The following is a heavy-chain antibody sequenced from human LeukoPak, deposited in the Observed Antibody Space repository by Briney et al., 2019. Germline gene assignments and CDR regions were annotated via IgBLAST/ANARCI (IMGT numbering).Heavy chain of an antibody. CDR2: ISWNSGSI. CDR3: ARGTGDY. Sequence: GRSLRLSCAASGFTFDDYAMHWVRQAPGKGLEWVSGISWNSGSIGYADSVKGRFTISRDNAKNSPYLQMNSLRAEDTALYYCARGTGDYWGQGTLVTVSS. J-gene: IGHJ4*02. V-gene: IGHV3-9*01. D-gene: IGHD2-15*01. CDR1: GFTFDDYA.